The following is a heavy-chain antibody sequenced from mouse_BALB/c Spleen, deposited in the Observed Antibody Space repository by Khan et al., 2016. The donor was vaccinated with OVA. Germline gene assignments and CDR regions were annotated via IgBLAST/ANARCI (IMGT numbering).Heavy chain of an antibody. CDR3: ARDPSGYTGYFDY. Sequence: EVELVESGGGLVQPGGSGKLSCAASGFTVSSIEMHWVHQAPEKGLEWVAYISSGSNTTYYAATLKGRFTISRDTPNNTLLLQITSLRSEDTAMYYCARDPSGYTGYFDYWGPGTTLT. CDR2: ISSGSNTT. D-gene: IGHD1-2*01. V-gene: IGHV5-17*02. J-gene: IGHJ2*01. CDR1: GFTVSSIE.